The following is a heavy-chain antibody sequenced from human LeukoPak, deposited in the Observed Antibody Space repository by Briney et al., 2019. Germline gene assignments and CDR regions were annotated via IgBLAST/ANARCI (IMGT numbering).Heavy chain of an antibody. CDR3: ARGLVVDYFDY. Sequence: HPGGSLRLSCAASGFTFSSNYMSWVRQAPGKGLEWVSVIYSGGSTYYADSVKGRFTISRDNSKNTLYLQMNSLRAEDTAVYYCARGLVVDYFDYWGQGTLVTVSS. V-gene: IGHV3-66*01. J-gene: IGHJ4*02. D-gene: IGHD3-22*01. CDR2: IYSGGST. CDR1: GFTFSSNY.